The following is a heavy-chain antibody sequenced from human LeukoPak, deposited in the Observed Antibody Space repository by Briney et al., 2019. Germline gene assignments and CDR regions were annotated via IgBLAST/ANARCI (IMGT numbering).Heavy chain of an antibody. CDR1: GIIFSKYG. CDR3: ARGHYYDSSGYYYLDY. Sequence: GGSLRLSCAASGIIFSKYGMNWVRQAPGKGLEWVSSISSSSNYIYYADSVKGRFTISRDNAKNSLYLQMNSLRAEDTAVYYCARGHYYDSSGYYYLDYWGQGTLVTVSS. D-gene: IGHD3-22*01. CDR2: ISSSSNYI. J-gene: IGHJ4*02. V-gene: IGHV3-21*01.